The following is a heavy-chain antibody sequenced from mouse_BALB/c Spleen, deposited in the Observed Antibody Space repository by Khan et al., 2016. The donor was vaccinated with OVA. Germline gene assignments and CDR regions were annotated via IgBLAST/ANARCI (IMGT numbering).Heavy chain of an antibody. J-gene: IGHJ3*01. D-gene: IGHD1-1*02. CDR3: GRGGTGGFDY. Sequence: EVELVESGGGLVQPGGSRKLSCAASGFTFSDYGMAWIRQGPGKGPEWITVISSLAYNFYYADTVTGRFTISRETANNTLYLEINSLRSEDAAMYYGGRGGTGGFDYWGQGTMVTVSA. CDR1: GFTFSDYG. CDR2: ISSLAYNF. V-gene: IGHV5-15*02.